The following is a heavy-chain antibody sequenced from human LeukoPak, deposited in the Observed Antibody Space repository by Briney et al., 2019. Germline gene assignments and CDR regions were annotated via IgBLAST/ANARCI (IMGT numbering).Heavy chain of an antibody. CDR1: GFTFSSYS. CDR2: ISGSGGST. V-gene: IGHV3-23*01. CDR3: AKGAKEYYYDSSGYYHPDYYYYMDV. D-gene: IGHD3-22*01. Sequence: GGSLRLSCAASGFTFSSYSMNWVRQAPGKGLEWVSAISGSGGSTYYADSVKGRFTISRDNSKNTLYLQMNSLRAEDTAVYYCAKGAKEYYYDSSGYYHPDYYYYMDVWGKGTTVTVSS. J-gene: IGHJ6*03.